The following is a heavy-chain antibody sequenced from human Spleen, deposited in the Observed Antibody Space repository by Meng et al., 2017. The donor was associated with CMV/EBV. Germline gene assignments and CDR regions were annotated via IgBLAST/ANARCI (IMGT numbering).Heavy chain of an antibody. V-gene: IGHV3-30*02. CDR3: AKRGDSSGTYAMDV. D-gene: IGHD3-22*01. Sequence: GESLKISCAASGFTFSSYAMHWVRQAPGKGLEWVANIRFDGTNKYHADSVKGRFTISRDNSKNTLYLQMNSLRAEDTAVYYCAKRGDSSGTYAMDVWGQGTTVTVSS. CDR1: GFTFSSYA. J-gene: IGHJ6*02. CDR2: IRFDGTNK.